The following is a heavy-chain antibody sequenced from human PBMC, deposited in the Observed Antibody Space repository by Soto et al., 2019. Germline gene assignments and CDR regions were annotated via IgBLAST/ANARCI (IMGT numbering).Heavy chain of an antibody. V-gene: IGHV3-7*01. Sequence: GVLMTLYCGACGYTRSSWWMSWVRQAPGKGLEWVANINQDGSERYYVDSVKGRFTISRDNAKNSLYLQMNSLRAEDTAVYYCVKDNRGSYWGQGTLVTVSS. J-gene: IGHJ4*02. CDR1: GYTRSSWW. D-gene: IGHD3-10*01. CDR3: VKDNRGSY. CDR2: INQDGSER.